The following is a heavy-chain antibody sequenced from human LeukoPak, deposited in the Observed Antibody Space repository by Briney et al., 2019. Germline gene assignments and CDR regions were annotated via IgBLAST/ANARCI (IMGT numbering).Heavy chain of an antibody. V-gene: IGHV3-48*03. J-gene: IGHJ6*02. CDR2: ISSSGSTI. CDR3: AREGNYYDMDV. Sequence: GGSLRLSCAASGFSFSSYEMTWVRQAPGKGLEWVSYISSSGSTIYYADSVKGRFTISRDNSKNTLYLQMNSLRAEDTAVYYCAREGNYYDMDVWGQGTTVTVSS. CDR1: GFSFSSYE.